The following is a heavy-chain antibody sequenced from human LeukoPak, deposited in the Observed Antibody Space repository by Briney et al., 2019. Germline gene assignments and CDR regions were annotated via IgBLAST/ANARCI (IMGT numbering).Heavy chain of an antibody. CDR1: RFTVSSNF. CDR3: ARDGYGNNYMDV. Sequence: PGGSLRLSCAASRFTVSSNFMSWVRQAPGKGLEWVSVIYSGGTTYYADSVKGRFTISRDNSKNTLSLQMNSLRAEDTAVYYCARDGYGNNYMDVWGKGTTVTVSS. J-gene: IGHJ6*03. D-gene: IGHD1/OR15-1a*01. CDR2: IYSGGTT. V-gene: IGHV3-53*01.